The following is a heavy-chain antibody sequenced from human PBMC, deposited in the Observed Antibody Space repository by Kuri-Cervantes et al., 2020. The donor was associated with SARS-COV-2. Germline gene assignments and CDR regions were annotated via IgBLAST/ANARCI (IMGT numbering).Heavy chain of an antibody. CDR2: INHSGST. CDR3: AAVLNGQIWGGYFDY. J-gene: IGHJ4*02. CDR1: GGSFSGYY. V-gene: IGHV4-34*01. D-gene: IGHD3-9*01. Sequence: GSLRLSCAVYGGSFSGYYWSWIRQPPGKGLEWIGEINHSGSTNYNPSLKSRVTISVDTSKNQFSLKLSSVTAADTAVYYCAAVLNGQIWGGYFDYWGQGTLVTVSS.